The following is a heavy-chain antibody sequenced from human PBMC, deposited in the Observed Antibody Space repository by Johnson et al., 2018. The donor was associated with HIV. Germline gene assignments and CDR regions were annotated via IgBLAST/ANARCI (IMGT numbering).Heavy chain of an antibody. CDR1: GFTFSSYA. D-gene: IGHD6-13*01. CDR3: TTAAAAPYAFDI. CDR2: ISYDGSNK. Sequence: QVQLVESGGGLVQPGGSLRLSCVASGFTFSSYAMHWVRQAPGKGLEWVAVISYDGSNKYYADSVKGRFTISRDNSKNTLYLQMNSLRAEDTAVYYCTTAAAAPYAFDIWGQGTMVTVSS. J-gene: IGHJ3*02. V-gene: IGHV3-30-3*01.